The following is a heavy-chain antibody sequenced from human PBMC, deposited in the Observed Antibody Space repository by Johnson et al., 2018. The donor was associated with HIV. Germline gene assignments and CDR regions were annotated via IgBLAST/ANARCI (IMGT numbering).Heavy chain of an antibody. CDR1: GFTFSSYG. D-gene: IGHD5-18*01. Sequence: QMLLVESGGGVVQPGGSLRLSCAVSGFTFSSYGMHWVRQAPGKGLEWVAVISFDGSNKYYADSVKGRFTISRDNSKNTLYLQKNSLRAEDTAVYYCARDGGIQLWSAFDIWGQGTMVTVSS. CDR3: ARDGGIQLWSAFDI. J-gene: IGHJ3*02. CDR2: ISFDGSNK. V-gene: IGHV3-30*19.